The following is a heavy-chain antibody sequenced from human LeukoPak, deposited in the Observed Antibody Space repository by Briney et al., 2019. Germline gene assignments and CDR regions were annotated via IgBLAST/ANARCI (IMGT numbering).Heavy chain of an antibody. Sequence: SETLSLTCTVSGVSISTSTYYWAWIRQPPGKGLEWIGYIYYTGSINYNPSLKSRVTISVDTSKNQFSLKLSSVTAADTAVYYCARGRIAAAARLYYFDYWGQGTLVTVSS. CDR1: GVSISTSTYY. J-gene: IGHJ4*02. D-gene: IGHD6-13*01. CDR2: IYYTGSI. CDR3: ARGRIAAAARLYYFDY. V-gene: IGHV4-61*05.